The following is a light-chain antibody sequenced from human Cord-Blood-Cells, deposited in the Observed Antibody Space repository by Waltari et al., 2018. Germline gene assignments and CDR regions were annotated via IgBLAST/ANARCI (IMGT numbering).Light chain of an antibody. V-gene: IGLV2-14*01. CDR1: SSDVGGYNH. CDR3: SSYTSSSTLYV. Sequence: QSALTQPASVSGSPGQSIPISCTGTSSDVGGYNHVSWYQQHPGKAPKLMIYEVSNRPSGVSNRFSGSKSGNTASLTISGLQAEDEADYYCSSYTSSSTLYVFGTGTKVTVL. J-gene: IGLJ1*01. CDR2: EVS.